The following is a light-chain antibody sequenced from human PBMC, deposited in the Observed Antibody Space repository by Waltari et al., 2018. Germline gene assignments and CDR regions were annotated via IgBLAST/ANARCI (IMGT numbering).Light chain of an antibody. CDR3: LLYMGSGIWV. CDR1: TGPLSSTSY. J-gene: IGLJ3*02. V-gene: IGLV8-61*01. Sequence: QPVVTPAPSLSVSAGATVTLTCALSTGPLSSTSYASWYQQSPGQTPRTLVYKANIRSSGVPDRFSGSVLGNKAVLIITGAQAEDESTYYCLLYMGSGIWVFGGGTKLTVL. CDR2: KAN.